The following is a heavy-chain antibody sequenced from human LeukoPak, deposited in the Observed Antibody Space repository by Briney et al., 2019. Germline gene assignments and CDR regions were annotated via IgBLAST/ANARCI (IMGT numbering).Heavy chain of an antibody. CDR3: ARLSPSLYYYYGMDV. CDR2: IYPGDSDT. V-gene: IGHV5-51*01. CDR1: GYSFTSYW. J-gene: IGHJ6*02. D-gene: IGHD2-2*01. Sequence: GESLKISCKGSGYSFTSYWIGWVRQMPGKGLGWMGIIYPGDSDTRYSPSFQGQVTISADKSISTAYLQWSSLKASDTAMYYCARLSPSLYYYYGMDVWGQGTTVTVSS.